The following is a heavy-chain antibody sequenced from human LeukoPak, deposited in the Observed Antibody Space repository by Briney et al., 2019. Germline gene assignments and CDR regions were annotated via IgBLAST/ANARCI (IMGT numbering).Heavy chain of an antibody. CDR3: ARGEVGVTLFDY. Sequence: SSETLSLTCAVYGGSFSGFYWAWIRQSPGKGLEWIASIYSSGSTHSNPSLKSRVTISIDTSKNQFSLKVNSVTAADTAMYFCARGEVGVTLFDYWGQGTLVTVSS. D-gene: IGHD1-26*01. V-gene: IGHV4-34*01. CDR2: IYSSGST. J-gene: IGHJ4*02. CDR1: GGSFSGFY.